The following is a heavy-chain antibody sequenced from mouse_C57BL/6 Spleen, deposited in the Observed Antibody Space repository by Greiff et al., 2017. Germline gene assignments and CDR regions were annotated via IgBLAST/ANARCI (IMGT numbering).Heavy chain of an antibody. CDR1: GFTFSNYW. CDR2: IRLKSDNYAT. J-gene: IGHJ1*03. CDR3: TGPQTSYYYGSSWYFDV. D-gene: IGHD1-1*01. V-gene: IGHV6-3*01. Sequence: EVKLVESGGGLVQPGGSMKLSCVASGFTFSNYWMNWVRQSPEKGLEWVAQIRLKSDNYATHYAESVKGRFTISRDDSKSSVYLQMNNLRAEDTGIYYCTGPQTSYYYGSSWYFDVWGTGTTVTVSS.